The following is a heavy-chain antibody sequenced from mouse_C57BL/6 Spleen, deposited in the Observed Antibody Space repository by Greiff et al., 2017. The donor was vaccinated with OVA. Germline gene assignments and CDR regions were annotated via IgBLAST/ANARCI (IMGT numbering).Heavy chain of an antibody. D-gene: IGHD1-1*01. CDR1: GYTFTSYW. CDR2: IDPSDSYT. J-gene: IGHJ1*03. CDR3: ARSLYRGYFDV. V-gene: IGHV1-50*01. Sequence: QVQLKESGAELVKPGASVKLSCKASGYTFTSYWMQWVKQRPGQGLEWIGEIDPSDSYTNYNQKFKGKATLTVDTSSSTAYMQLSSLTSEDSAVYYCARSLYRGYFDVWGTGTTVTVSS.